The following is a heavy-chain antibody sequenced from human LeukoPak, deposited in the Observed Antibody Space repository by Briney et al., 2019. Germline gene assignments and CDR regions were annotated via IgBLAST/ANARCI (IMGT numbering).Heavy chain of an antibody. J-gene: IGHJ5*02. CDR2: INPSGGST. CDR1: GGTFSSYS. CDR3: ARDNSVEDTAWWFDP. Sequence: ASVKVSCKASGGTFSSYSISWVRQAPGQGLEWMGIINPSGGSTSYAQKFQGRVTMTRDMSTSTDYMELSSLRSEDTAVYYCARDNSVEDTAWWFDPWGQGTLVTVSS. D-gene: IGHD4-23*01. V-gene: IGHV1-46*01.